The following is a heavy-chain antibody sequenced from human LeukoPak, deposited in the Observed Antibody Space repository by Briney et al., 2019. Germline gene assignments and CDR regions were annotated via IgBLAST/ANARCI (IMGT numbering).Heavy chain of an antibody. D-gene: IGHD3-22*01. J-gene: IGHJ4*02. V-gene: IGHV4-59*01. CDR1: GGSISSYY. CDR2: VYSSGST. CDR3: ARNYDNSGYTAFGY. Sequence: SETLSLTCTVSGGSISSYYWSWIRQSPGKGLEWIGHVYSSGSTNYNPSLKSRVTISIDTSKNQFSLKLSSVTAADTALYYCARNYDNSGYTAFGYWGRGTLVTVSS.